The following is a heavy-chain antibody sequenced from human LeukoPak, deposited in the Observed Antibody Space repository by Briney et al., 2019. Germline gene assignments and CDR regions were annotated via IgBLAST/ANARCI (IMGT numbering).Heavy chain of an antibody. CDR2: ISESGTT. Sequence: SETLSLTRGVFGGSFSGYYWTWVRQAPGKGLEWIGEISESGTTNYNASLNNRVTLSVDTSKNQFSLKMTSLTAADTGVFYCARALMTLVRGVPRTTWFDPWGQGTLVTVSS. CDR3: ARALMTLVRGVPRTTWFDP. J-gene: IGHJ5*02. CDR1: GGSFSGYY. D-gene: IGHD3-10*01. V-gene: IGHV4-34*01.